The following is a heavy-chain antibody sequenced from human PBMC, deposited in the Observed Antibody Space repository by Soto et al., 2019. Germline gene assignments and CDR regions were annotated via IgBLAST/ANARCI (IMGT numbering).Heavy chain of an antibody. D-gene: IGHD6-19*01. CDR1: GFTFSSYA. J-gene: IGHJ4*02. CDR3: ASLSSGWYSDY. V-gene: IGHV3-23*01. Sequence: EVQLLESGGGLVQPGGSLRLSCAASGFTFSSYAMSWVRQAPGKGREWVSVISGSGGSTYYADSVKGRFTISRDNSKNPLYLQVKSLRAEETAVYYCASLSSGWYSDYWGQGTLVTVSS. CDR2: ISGSGGST.